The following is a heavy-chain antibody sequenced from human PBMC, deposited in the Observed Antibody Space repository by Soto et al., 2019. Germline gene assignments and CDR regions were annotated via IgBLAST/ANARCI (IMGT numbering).Heavy chain of an antibody. CDR3: ARGDSTDCSNGVCSFFYNHDMDV. CDR2: INPKSGGT. J-gene: IGHJ6*02. Sequence: GASVKVSCKASGYSFTDYHIHWVRQAPGQGLEWLGRINPKSGGTSTAQKFQGWVTMTTDTSISTASMELTRLTSDDTVIYYCARGDSTDCSNGVCSFFYNHDMDVWGQGTTVTVS. D-gene: IGHD2-8*01. CDR1: GYSFTDYH. V-gene: IGHV1-2*05.